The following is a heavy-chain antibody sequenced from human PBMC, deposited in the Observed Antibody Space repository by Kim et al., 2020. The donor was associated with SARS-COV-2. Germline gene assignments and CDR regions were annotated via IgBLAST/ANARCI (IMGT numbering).Heavy chain of an antibody. D-gene: IGHD3-22*01. CDR3: AQEGTYYDRRGYFLGY. CDR2: IYWDDDK. Sequence: SGPTLVKPTPTLTLTCTFSGFSLTTTGVGVGWVRQPPGKALEWLSLIYWDDDKRYSPSLKSRLSITKDTSKYQVVLRMTNMDPADTATYYCAQEGTYYDRRGYFLGYWGQGILVTVSS. J-gene: IGHJ4*02. V-gene: IGHV2-5*02. CDR1: GFSLTTTGVG.